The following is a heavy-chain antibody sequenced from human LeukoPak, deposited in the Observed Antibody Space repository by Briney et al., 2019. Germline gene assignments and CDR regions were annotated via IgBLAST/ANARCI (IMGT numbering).Heavy chain of an antibody. V-gene: IGHV1-69*05. CDR3: ATDFLLSGFPIEGFDI. CDR2: IIPIFGTA. D-gene: IGHD3-3*01. J-gene: IGHJ3*02. CDR1: GGTFSSYA. Sequence: SVKVSCKASGGTFSSYAISWVRQAPGQGLEWMGGIIPIFGTANYAQKFQGRVTITTDESTSTAYMELSSLRSEDTAVYYCATDFLLSGFPIEGFDIWGQGTMVTVSS.